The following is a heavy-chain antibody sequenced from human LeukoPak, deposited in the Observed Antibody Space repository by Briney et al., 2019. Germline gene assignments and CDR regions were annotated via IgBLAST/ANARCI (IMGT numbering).Heavy chain of an antibody. Sequence: GGSLRLSCAVSGITLSNHGMSWVRQAPGKGLEWVAGISGSGGSTVYADSVKGRFTISRDNPKNTLYLQMNSLRAEDTAFYFCAKRGVVIRVFLVGFHKEAFYFESWGQGALVTVSS. CDR3: AKRGVVIRVFLVGFHKEAFYFES. CDR2: ISGSGGST. J-gene: IGHJ4*02. V-gene: IGHV3-23*01. CDR1: GITLSNHG. D-gene: IGHD3/OR15-3a*01.